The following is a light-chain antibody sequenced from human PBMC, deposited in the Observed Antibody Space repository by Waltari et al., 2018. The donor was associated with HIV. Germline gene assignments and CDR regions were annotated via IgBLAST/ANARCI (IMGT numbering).Light chain of an antibody. Sequence: QSVLTQPPSVSAALGQEVTISCSGSSSKIGSKFVSWYQFYPGAAPKLLIYDKNKRPSRIPDRFSGANSGTSGTLGSTGLQTCDEADYYCSTWDLTLGAGVFGCGTNLTVL. CDR2: DKN. V-gene: IGLV1-51*01. CDR3: STWDLTLGAGV. J-gene: IGLJ2*01. CDR1: SSKIGSKF.